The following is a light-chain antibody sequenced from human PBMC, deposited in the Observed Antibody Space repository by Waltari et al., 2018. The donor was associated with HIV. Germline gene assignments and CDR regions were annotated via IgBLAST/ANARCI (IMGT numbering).Light chain of an antibody. V-gene: IGLV2-23*02. Sequence: QSALTQPASVSGSPGQSITISCTGTSSDFGSYNLVSWYQKHPGKAPKLMIYEVNKRPSGVSNRFSGSKSGNTASLTISGLQAEDEADYYCCSYAGSSSYVFGSGTKVTVL. J-gene: IGLJ1*01. CDR2: EVN. CDR3: CSYAGSSSYV. CDR1: SSDFGSYNL.